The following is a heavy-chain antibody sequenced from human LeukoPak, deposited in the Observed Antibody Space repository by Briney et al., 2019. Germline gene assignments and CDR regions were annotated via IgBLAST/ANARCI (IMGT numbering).Heavy chain of an antibody. CDR2: ISADGSEK. CDR3: ARDAPYSGGCCAFDI. J-gene: IGHJ3*02. D-gene: IGHD6-19*01. Sequence: PGGSLRLSCVGSGFTFSSYALHWLRQAPGKGLEWVAVISADGSEKYYADSVKGRFTMPRDNSKNTLFLQMNSLRTEDTAVYYCARDAPYSGGCCAFDIWGQGTTVTVSS. CDR1: GFTFSSYA. V-gene: IGHV3-30-3*01.